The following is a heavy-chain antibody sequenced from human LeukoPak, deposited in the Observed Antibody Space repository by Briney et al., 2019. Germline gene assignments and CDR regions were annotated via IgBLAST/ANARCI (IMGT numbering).Heavy chain of an antibody. V-gene: IGHV1-46*01. Sequence: ASVKVSCKASGYTFTGYYMHWVRQAPGQGLEWMGIINPSDSSTTYAQKFQGRVTMTRDTSTSTVYMDLSSLRSQDTAVYYCARDPLIAVAGTAFDCWGQGTLVTVSS. D-gene: IGHD6-19*01. CDR3: ARDPLIAVAGTAFDC. CDR2: INPSDSST. J-gene: IGHJ4*02. CDR1: GYTFTGYY.